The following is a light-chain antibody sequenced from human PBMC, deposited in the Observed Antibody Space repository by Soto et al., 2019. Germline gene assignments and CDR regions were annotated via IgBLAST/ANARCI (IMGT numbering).Light chain of an antibody. CDR2: GAS. CDR1: QSVSGTY. Sequence: EIVLTQSPGTLSLSPGERATLSCRASQSVSGTYLAWYQHRSGQAPRLLIYGASNRATGIPDRFSGYGSGIDFTLTVSRLEPEDSAVYYCQQFVMSPPGYTFGQGTKLEIK. J-gene: IGKJ2*01. V-gene: IGKV3-20*01. CDR3: QQFVMSPPGYT.